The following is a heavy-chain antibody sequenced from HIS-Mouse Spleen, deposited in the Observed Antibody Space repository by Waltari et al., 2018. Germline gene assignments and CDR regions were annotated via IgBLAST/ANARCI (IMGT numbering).Heavy chain of an antibody. CDR2: IYDSGGT. D-gene: IGHD6-13*01. Sequence: QLQLQESGPGLVKPSETLSLTCTVSGGSISSSSYYWGWIRQPPGKGLEWIGSIYDSGGTNYNPSLKSRVTISVDTSKNQFSLKLGSVTAADTAVYYCAREIPYSSSWYDWYFDLWGRGTLVTVSS. CDR1: GGSISSSSYY. J-gene: IGHJ2*01. CDR3: AREIPYSSSWYDWYFDL. V-gene: IGHV4-39*07.